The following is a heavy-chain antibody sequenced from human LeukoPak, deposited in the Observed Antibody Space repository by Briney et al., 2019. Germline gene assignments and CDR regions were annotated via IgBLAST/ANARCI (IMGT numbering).Heavy chain of an antibody. Sequence: ASVKVSCKASGYTFTGYYMHWVRQAPGQGLEWMGWINPNSGGTNYAQKFQGRVTMTRDTSISTAYMELSRLRSDDTAVYYCARVAYCSGGSCYLYYFDYWGQGTLVTVSS. CDR2: INPNSGGT. CDR1: GYTFTGYY. D-gene: IGHD2-15*01. V-gene: IGHV1-2*02. J-gene: IGHJ4*02. CDR3: ARVAYCSGGSCYLYYFDY.